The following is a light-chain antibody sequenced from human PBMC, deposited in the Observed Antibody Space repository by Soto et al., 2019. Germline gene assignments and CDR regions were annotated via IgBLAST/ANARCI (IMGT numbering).Light chain of an antibody. J-gene: IGKJ1*01. CDR3: QQYNQWPGT. CDR2: GAS. V-gene: IGKV3-15*01. CDR1: QSVSSY. Sequence: EIVLTQSPATLSLSPGERATLSCSASQSVSSYLAWYQQKPGQSPRLLIYGASSRATGVPVRFSGSGSGVAFTLTISGLQSEDFAVYHCQQYNQWPGTFGQGTKVDIK.